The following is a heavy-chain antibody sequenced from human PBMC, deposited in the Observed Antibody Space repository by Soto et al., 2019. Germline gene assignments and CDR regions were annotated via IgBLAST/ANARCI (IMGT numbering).Heavy chain of an antibody. J-gene: IGHJ4*02. D-gene: IGHD1-1*01. V-gene: IGHV1-18*04. CDR1: GYAFTTYI. CDR2: ISAYSGNS. CDR3: ARAPNWNYVDF. Sequence: QVQLVQSGAEVKRPGASVKVSCKASGYAFTTYIITWVRQAPGQGLEWMGWISAYSGNSNYAQKFQGRVTMTTDASTSTDYMELRSLRSDDTAVYYCARAPNWNYVDFWGQGTLVTVSS.